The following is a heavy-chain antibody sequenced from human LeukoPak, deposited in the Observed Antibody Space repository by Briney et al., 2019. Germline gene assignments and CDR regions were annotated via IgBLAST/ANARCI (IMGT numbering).Heavy chain of an antibody. CDR2: IIPILGIA. V-gene: IGHV1-69*04. J-gene: IGHJ4*02. D-gene: IGHD3-16*02. Sequence: SVKVSCKASGGTFSSYAISWVRQAPGQGLEWMGRIIPILGIANYAQKFQGRVTITADKSTSTAYMELSSLRSEDTAVYYCARELLGELSLGFDYWGQGTLVTVSS. CDR1: GGTFSSYA. CDR3: ARELLGELSLGFDY.